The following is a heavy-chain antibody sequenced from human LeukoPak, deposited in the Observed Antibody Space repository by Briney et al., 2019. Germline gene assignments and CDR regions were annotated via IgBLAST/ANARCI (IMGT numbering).Heavy chain of an antibody. J-gene: IGHJ6*02. CDR2: ISSSGSTI. D-gene: IGHD6-19*01. CDR3: ARDRFSSGWPHFLPYYYYGMDV. CDR1: GFTFSDYY. Sequence: PGGSLRLSCAASGFTFSDYYMSWIRQAPGKGLEWVSYISSSGSTIYYADSVKGRFTISRDNAKNSLYLQMNSLRAEDTAVYYCARDRFSSGWPHFLPYYYYGMDVWGQGTTVTVSS. V-gene: IGHV3-11*01.